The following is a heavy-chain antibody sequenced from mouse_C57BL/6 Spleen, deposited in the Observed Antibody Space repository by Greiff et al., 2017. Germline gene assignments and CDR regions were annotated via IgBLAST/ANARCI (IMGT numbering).Heavy chain of an antibody. V-gene: IGHV1-55*01. CDR2: IYPGSGGT. CDR3: ARGTTVVATPMAY. Sequence: QVQLQQPGAELVKPGASVKMSCKASGYTFTSYWITWVKQRPGQGLEWIGDIYPGSGGTNYNEKFKSKATVTVDTSSSTAYMQLSSLTSADSAVYYCARGTTVVATPMAYWGQGTSVTVSS. CDR1: GYTFTSYW. D-gene: IGHD1-1*01. J-gene: IGHJ4*01.